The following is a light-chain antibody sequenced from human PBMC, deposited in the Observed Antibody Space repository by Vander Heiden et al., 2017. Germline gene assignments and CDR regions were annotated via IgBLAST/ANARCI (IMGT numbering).Light chain of an antibody. J-gene: IGLJ1*01. CDR1: SSNIGAGYD. CDR3: QSYDSSLSGPYV. V-gene: IGLV1-40*01. Sequence: QSVLTQPPSVSAAPGQRAAISCTGSSSNIGAGYDVHWYQQLPGTAPKLLIYGNSNRPSGVPDRFSGSKSGTSASLAITGLQAEDEADYYCQSYDSSLSGPYVFGTGTKVTVL. CDR2: GNS.